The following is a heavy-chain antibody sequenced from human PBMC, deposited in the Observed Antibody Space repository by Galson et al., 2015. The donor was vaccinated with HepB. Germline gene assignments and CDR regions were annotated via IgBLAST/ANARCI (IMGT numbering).Heavy chain of an antibody. Sequence: SLRLSCAASGFTFSNCGVSWVRQAPGKGLEWVSSISGHGGSTYYAESVKGRFTISRDNSKNMLHLQMNSLRAEDTAVYYCAKHAPRGTMIVVVPGGWFDYWGQGTLVTVSS. V-gene: IGHV3-23*01. CDR3: AKHAPRGTMIVVVPGGWFDY. J-gene: IGHJ4*02. CDR1: GFTFSNCG. D-gene: IGHD3-22*01. CDR2: ISGHGGST.